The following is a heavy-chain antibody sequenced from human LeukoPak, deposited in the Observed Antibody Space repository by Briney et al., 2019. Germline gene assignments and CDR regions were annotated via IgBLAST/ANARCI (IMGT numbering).Heavy chain of an antibody. V-gene: IGHV3-23*01. D-gene: IGHD3-16*01. CDR1: GFTFNRYA. Sequence: GGSLRLSCAVSGFTFNRYAMSWVRQAPGKGLEWVSGISGSGGSTYYADSVKGRFTISRDNSKNTLYLQMNSLRAEDTAVYYCARSRGPNTFGGVHDYWGQGTLVTVSS. CDR3: ARSRGPNTFGGVHDY. J-gene: IGHJ4*02. CDR2: ISGSGGST.